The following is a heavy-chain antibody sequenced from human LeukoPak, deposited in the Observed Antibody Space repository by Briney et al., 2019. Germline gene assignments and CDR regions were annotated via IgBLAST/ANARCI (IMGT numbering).Heavy chain of an antibody. CDR2: INPSGGST. D-gene: IGHD4-23*01. J-gene: IGHJ1*01. V-gene: IGHV1-46*01. Sequence: ASVKVSCKASGYTFTNYYIHWVRQAPGQGLDWMGIINPSGGSTTYAQKFQGRVTMTRDTSTNTVYMELSSLRSEDTAVYYCARGGPPPPYGGNSAEYFQHWGQGTLVTVSS. CDR1: GYTFTNYY. CDR3: ARGGPPPPYGGNSAEYFQH.